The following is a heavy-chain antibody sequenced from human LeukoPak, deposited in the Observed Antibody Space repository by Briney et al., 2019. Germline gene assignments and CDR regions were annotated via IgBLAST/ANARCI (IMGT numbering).Heavy chain of an antibody. Sequence: GGSLRLSCAASGFTFSSYDMHWVRQTTGKGLEWVSGIDTAGDTYYPDSVKGRFTISRDNSKNTLYLQMNSLRAEDTAVYYCARDQYCSGGSCYYYYYYGMDVWGQGTTVTVSS. CDR3: ARDQYCSGGSCYYYYYYGMDV. CDR1: GFTFSSYD. D-gene: IGHD2-15*01. V-gene: IGHV3-13*04. CDR2: IDTAGDT. J-gene: IGHJ6*02.